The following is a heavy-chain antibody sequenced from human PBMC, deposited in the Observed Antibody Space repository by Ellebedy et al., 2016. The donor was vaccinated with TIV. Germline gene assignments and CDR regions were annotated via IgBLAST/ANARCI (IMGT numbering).Heavy chain of an antibody. D-gene: IGHD4-17*01. Sequence: GGSLRLSCAASGFTVSSNYMSWVRQAPGKGLEWVSVIYSGGSTHYADSVKGRFIISRDNSKNTLYLQMNSLRVEDTAVYSCAKDPYGDYDVGLDYWGQGARVTVSS. CDR2: IYSGGST. CDR3: AKDPYGDYDVGLDY. J-gene: IGHJ4*02. V-gene: IGHV3-53*01. CDR1: GFTVSSNY.